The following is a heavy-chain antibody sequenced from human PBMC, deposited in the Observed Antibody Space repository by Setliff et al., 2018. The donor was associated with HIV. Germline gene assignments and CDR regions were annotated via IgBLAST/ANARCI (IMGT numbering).Heavy chain of an antibody. CDR1: GYSFPSHW. V-gene: IGHV5-51*01. D-gene: IGHD2-15*01. J-gene: IGHJ4*02. CDR3: ARGGVVGGTPFGPNAPPYFDY. CDR2: IYPGDSDT. Sequence: PGESLTISCKGSGYSFPSHWIGWVRQMPGKGLEWMGNIYPGDSDTRYSPSFQGQVTISADKSFSTADLQWSSLKASDTAMYYCARGGVVGGTPFGPNAPPYFDYWGQGTLVTVSS.